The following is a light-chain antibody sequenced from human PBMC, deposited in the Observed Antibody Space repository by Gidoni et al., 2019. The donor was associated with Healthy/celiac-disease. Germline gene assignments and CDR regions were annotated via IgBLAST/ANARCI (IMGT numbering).Light chain of an antibody. CDR1: SSNIGSNT. J-gene: IGLJ3*02. Sequence: QSVLTQPPSASGTPGQRVTISCSGSSSNIGSNTVNWYQQLPGTAPKLLSYSNNQRPSGVLDRFSGSKSGTSASLAISGLQSEDEADYYCAAWDDSLNGWVFGGGTKLTVL. V-gene: IGLV1-44*01. CDR3: AAWDDSLNGWV. CDR2: SNN.